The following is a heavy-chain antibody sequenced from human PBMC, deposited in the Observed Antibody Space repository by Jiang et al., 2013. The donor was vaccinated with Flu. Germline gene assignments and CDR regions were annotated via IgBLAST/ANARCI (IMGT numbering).Heavy chain of an antibody. Sequence: GLVWVSRINSDGSSTSYADSVKGRFTISRDNAKNTLYLQMTSLRAEDTAVYYCTKIFRVFGGMDVWGKGTTVTVSS. D-gene: IGHD3-10*01. V-gene: IGHV3-74*01. CDR2: INSDGSST. J-gene: IGHJ6*04. CDR3: TKIFRVFGGMDV.